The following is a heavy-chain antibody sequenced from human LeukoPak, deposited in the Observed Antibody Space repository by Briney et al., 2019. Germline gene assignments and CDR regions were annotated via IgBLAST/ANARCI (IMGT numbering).Heavy chain of an antibody. CDR3: AKAPVTTCSGAYCYPFDY. CDR2: ISSSGSTI. J-gene: IGHJ4*02. Sequence: GGSLRLSCAASGFTFNTYNMNWVRQAPGKGLECVSYISSSGSTIYYADSVKGRFTISRDNAKNSLYLQMNSLRAEDAAVYYCAKAPVTTCSGAYCYPFDYWGQGTLVTVSS. V-gene: IGHV3-48*01. D-gene: IGHD2-15*01. CDR1: GFTFNTYN.